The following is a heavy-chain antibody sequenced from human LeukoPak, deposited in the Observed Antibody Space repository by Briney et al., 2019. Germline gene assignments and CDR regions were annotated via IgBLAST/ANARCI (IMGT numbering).Heavy chain of an antibody. CDR2: ISGSGGST. CDR1: GFTFSSYA. D-gene: IGHD3-10*01. J-gene: IGHJ4*02. CDR3: AKEGPLPGFGELLAYFDY. V-gene: IGHV3-23*01. Sequence: PGGSLRLSCAASGFTFSSYAMSWVRQPPGKGLEWISAISGSGGSTYYADSVKGRFTISRDNSKNTLYLQMNSLRAEDTAVYYWAKEGPLPGFGELLAYFDYWGQGTLVTVSS.